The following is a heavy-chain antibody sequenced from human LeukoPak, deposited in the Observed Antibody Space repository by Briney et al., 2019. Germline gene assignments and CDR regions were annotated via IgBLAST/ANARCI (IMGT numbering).Heavy chain of an antibody. D-gene: IGHD1-26*01. Sequence: GGSLRLSCAASGFTFSSYWMHWVRQAPGKGLVWVSRINSDGSSTSYADSVKGRFTISRDNAKNTLYLQMNSLRAEDTAVYYCARVGGRTYYFDYWGQGTLVTVSS. CDR3: ARVGGRTYYFDY. CDR1: GFTFSSYW. J-gene: IGHJ4*02. CDR2: INSDGSST. V-gene: IGHV3-74*01.